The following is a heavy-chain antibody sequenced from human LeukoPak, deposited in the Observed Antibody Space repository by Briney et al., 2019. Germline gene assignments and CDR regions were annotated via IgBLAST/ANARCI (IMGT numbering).Heavy chain of an antibody. D-gene: IGHD2-8*01. CDR3: ASGFLTCTNGVCHPPDYYYMDV. J-gene: IGHJ6*03. V-gene: IGHV1-2*06. CDR1: GYTFTGYY. CDR2: INPNSGGT. Sequence: ASVKVSCKASGYTFTGYYMHWVRQAPGQGLEWMGRINPNSGGTNYAQKFQGRATMTRDTSISTAYMELSRLRSDDTAVYYCASGFLTCTNGVCHPPDYYYMDVWGKGTTVTVSS.